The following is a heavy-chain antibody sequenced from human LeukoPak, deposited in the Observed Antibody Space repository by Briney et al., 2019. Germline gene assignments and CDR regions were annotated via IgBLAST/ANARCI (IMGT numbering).Heavy chain of an antibody. Sequence: GGSLRLSCAASGFIFDEYGMGWVRQVPGKGLEWVSGIDKNGGSTHYADSVKGRFTISRDNAKKFLYLQMNSLRADDTALYYCARGRSLDCYGRPLDYWGQGVLVTVSS. V-gene: IGHV3-20*04. D-gene: IGHD2-21*02. J-gene: IGHJ4*02. CDR1: GFIFDEYG. CDR3: ARGRSLDCYGRPLDY. CDR2: IDKNGGST.